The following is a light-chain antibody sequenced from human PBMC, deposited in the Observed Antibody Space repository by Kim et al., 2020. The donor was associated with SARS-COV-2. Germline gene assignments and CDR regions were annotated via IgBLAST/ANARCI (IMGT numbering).Light chain of an antibody. V-gene: IGLV3-1*01. CDR2: QDS. CDR1: KLGDKY. J-gene: IGLJ2*01. Sequence: SYELTQPPSVYVSPGQTASITCSGDKLGDKYACWYQQKPGQYPVLVIYQDSKRPSGIPERFSGSNSGNTATLTISGTQAMDEADYYCQAWDSSTGVVFGG. CDR3: QAWDSSTGVV.